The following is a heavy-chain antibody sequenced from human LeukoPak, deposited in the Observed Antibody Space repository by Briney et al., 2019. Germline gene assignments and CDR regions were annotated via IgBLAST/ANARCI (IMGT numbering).Heavy chain of an antibody. D-gene: IGHD4-17*01. CDR1: GYTFTSYD. CDR3: ARGPVTSGYYYYYGMDV. Sequence: GASVKVSCKASGYTFTSYDINWVRQATGQGLEWMGWMNPNSGNTGYAQKFQGRVTMTRNTSISTAYMELSSLRSEDTAVYYCARGPVTSGYYYYYGMDVWGQGTTVTVSS. CDR2: MNPNSGNT. J-gene: IGHJ6*02. V-gene: IGHV1-8*01.